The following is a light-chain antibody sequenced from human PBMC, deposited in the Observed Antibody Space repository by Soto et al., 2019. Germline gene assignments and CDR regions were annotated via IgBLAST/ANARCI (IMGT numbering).Light chain of an antibody. CDR1: SSDVGGYNY. CDR3: SSYTGSNTYV. V-gene: IGLV2-14*01. CDR2: DVS. Sequence: QSVLTQPASVSGSPGQSITISCTGTSSDVGGYNYVSWYQQHPGKAPKLMIYDVSNRPSGVSNRFSGSKSGNTASLTISGLQAEDEADYYCSSYTGSNTYVFGIGTKVTVL. J-gene: IGLJ1*01.